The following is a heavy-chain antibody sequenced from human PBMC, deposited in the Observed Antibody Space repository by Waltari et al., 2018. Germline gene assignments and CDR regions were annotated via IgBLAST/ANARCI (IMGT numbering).Heavy chain of an antibody. Sequence: EVQLLESAGDLVQPGGSLRLSCAASGFTFSNCAMSWVRQAPGKGLDWVSFMSGDGSSTYYADSVKGRCTIARDNSKDTLYLQMNSLRAEDTAVYYCVKGSASYSRDFDCWGQGALVTVSS. V-gene: IGHV3-23*01. J-gene: IGHJ4*02. CDR1: GFTFSNCA. CDR2: MSGDGSST. D-gene: IGHD1-26*01. CDR3: VKGSASYSRDFDC.